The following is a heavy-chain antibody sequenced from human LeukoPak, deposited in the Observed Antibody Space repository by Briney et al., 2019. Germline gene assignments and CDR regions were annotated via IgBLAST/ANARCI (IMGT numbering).Heavy chain of an antibody. CDR1: GGSFSGYY. Sequence: PSETLSLTCAVYGGSFSGYYWSWIRQPPGKGLEWFGEINHSGSTNYNPSLKSRVTISVDTSKNQFSLKLSSVTAADTAVYYCAKLYCSGGSCVWGQGTLVTVSS. V-gene: IGHV4-34*01. D-gene: IGHD2-15*01. J-gene: IGHJ4*02. CDR2: INHSGST. CDR3: AKLYCSGGSCV.